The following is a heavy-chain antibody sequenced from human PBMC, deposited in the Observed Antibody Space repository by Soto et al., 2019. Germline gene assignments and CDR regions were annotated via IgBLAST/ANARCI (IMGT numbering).Heavy chain of an antibody. V-gene: IGHV3-23*01. Sequence: GGSLRLSCAASGFTFSGFAMSWVRKAPGKGLEWVSTITVSGTGTYYADSVKGRFTISRDNSKDTLSLQMNSLRAEDSAIYYCATGASSYGVWGQGTTVTVSS. CDR1: GFTFSGFA. J-gene: IGHJ6*02. D-gene: IGHD3-10*01. CDR3: ATGASSYGV. CDR2: ITVSGTGT.